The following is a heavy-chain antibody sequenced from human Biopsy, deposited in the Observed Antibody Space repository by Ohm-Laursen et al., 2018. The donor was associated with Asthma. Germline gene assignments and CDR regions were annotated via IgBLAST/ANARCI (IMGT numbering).Heavy chain of an antibody. CDR1: GGSISSGGFS. V-gene: IGHV4-30-2*01. CDR2: MFHRGTT. D-gene: IGHD1-20*01. Sequence: TLSLTCAVSGGSISSGGFSWTWIRQPPGKGLGWIGHMFHRGTTHYNPSLTSRVTISLDRSKNQFSLKLTSVTAADTAVYYCARITSANYYDGMDVWGQGTTVTVSS. CDR3: ARITSANYYDGMDV. J-gene: IGHJ6*02.